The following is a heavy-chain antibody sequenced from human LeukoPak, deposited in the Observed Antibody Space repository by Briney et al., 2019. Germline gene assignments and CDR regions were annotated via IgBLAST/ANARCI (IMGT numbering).Heavy chain of an antibody. CDR2: ISSRGNTI. Sequence: PGGSLSLSRAASGCTLSSFYRNWVRQAPGKGLEWVSFISSRGNTIYYADSVKGRFTISRDNAKNSVYLQMNSLRAEATAVYYCARDRRLRGNYYYYGMDICGPGTTVTVSS. CDR1: GCTLSSFY. V-gene: IGHV3-48*03. CDR3: ARDRRLRGNYYYYGMDI. J-gene: IGHJ6*01. D-gene: IGHD2-15*01.